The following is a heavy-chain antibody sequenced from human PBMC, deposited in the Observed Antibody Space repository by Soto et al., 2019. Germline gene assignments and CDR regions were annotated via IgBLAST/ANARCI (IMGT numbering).Heavy chain of an antibody. CDR3: ARATDYYDTLFHY. CDR2: IIPIFGTA. Sequence: SVKVSCKASGGTFSSYAISWVRQAPGQGLEWMGGIIPIFGTANYAQKFQGRVTITADESTSTAYMELSSLRSEDTAVYYCARATDYYDTLFHYCGQGTLVTVSS. D-gene: IGHD3-22*01. CDR1: GGTFSSYA. J-gene: IGHJ4*02. V-gene: IGHV1-69*13.